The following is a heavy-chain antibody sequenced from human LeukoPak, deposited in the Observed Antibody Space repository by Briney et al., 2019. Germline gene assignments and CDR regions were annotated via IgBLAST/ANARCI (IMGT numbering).Heavy chain of an antibody. CDR2: LYYSGST. V-gene: IGHV4-38-2*01. Sequence: SETLSLTCAVSGYSMSNGYYWGWIRQPPGKGLEWIGSLYYSGSTYYSPSLKSRVTISVDTSKNQFSLKLSSVTAADTAVYYCARHYPPSHYFDYWGQGTLVTVSS. D-gene: IGHD3-10*01. CDR3: ARHYPPSHYFDY. CDR1: GYSMSNGYY. J-gene: IGHJ4*02.